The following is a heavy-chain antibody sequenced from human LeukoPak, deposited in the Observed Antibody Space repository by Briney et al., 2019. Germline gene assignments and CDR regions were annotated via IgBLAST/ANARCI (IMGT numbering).Heavy chain of an antibody. D-gene: IGHD2-15*01. CDR3: AKNLYCGGGSCYPSALGMDV. CDR1: GFTFSSYA. J-gene: IGHJ6*02. V-gene: IGHV3-23*01. CDR2: ISGSGNRT. Sequence: GGSLRLSCAASGFTFSSYAMSWARQAPGKGLEWVSSISGSGNRTYYADSVKGRFTISRDNSKNTLFLQMNSLRAEDTAVYYCAKNLYCGGGSCYPSALGMDVWGQGTTVIVSS.